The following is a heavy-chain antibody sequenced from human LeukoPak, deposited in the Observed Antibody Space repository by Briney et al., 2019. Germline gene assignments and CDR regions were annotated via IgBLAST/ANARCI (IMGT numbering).Heavy chain of an antibody. CDR1: GFTFSSYA. D-gene: IGHD6-6*01. CDR3: ARVRPGRSSLVDAFDI. CDR2: ISGSGGST. J-gene: IGHJ3*02. Sequence: PGGSLRLSCAASGFTFSSYAMSWVRQAPGKGLEWVSAISGSGGSTYYADSVKGRFTISRDNSKNTLYLQMNSLRAEDTAVYYCARVRPGRSSLVDAFDIWGQGTMVTVSS. V-gene: IGHV3-23*01.